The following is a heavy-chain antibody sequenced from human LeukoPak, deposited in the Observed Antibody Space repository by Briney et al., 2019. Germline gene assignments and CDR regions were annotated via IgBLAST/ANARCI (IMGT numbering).Heavy chain of an antibody. J-gene: IGHJ4*02. CDR2: INHSGST. Sequence: PSETLSLTCAVYGGSFSGYYWSWIRQPPGKGLEWIGEINHSGSTNYNPSLKSRVTISVDTSKDQFSLKLSSVTAADTAVYYCARGYVGDYWGQGTLVTVSS. D-gene: IGHD3-16*01. CDR1: GGSFSGYY. V-gene: IGHV4-34*01. CDR3: ARGYVGDY.